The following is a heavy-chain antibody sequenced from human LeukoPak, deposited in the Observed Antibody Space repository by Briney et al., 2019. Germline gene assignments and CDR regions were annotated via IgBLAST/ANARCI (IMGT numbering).Heavy chain of an antibody. CDR3: TKDSGHHRTDC. D-gene: IGHD1-26*01. CDR1: GGSINRSSYY. J-gene: IGHJ4*02. CDR2: VYYDGNT. Sequence: SETLSLTCSVSGGSINRSSYYWCWIRQAPGKVLEWIGSVYYDGNTYYNPNPSLKSRATVSMDTSRNQFSLKLRSVTAADTAVYYCTKDSGHHRTDCWGQGTLVTVSS. V-gene: IGHV4-39*02.